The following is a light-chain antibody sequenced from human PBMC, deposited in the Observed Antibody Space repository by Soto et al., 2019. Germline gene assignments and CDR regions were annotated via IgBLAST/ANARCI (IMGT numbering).Light chain of an antibody. CDR2: DAS. J-gene: IGKJ5*01. CDR1: QSVSSN. Sequence: EIVMTQSPATLSVSPGERATLSCRASQSVSSNLAWYQQKFGQPPRLLIYDASTRATGIPARFSGSGSETEFNLTINSLQSEDFAVYYCQQYNNWPPITFGQGTRLEIK. CDR3: QQYNNWPPIT. V-gene: IGKV3-15*01.